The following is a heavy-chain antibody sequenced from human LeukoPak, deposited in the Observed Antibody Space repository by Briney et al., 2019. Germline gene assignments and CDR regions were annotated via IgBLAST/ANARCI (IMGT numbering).Heavy chain of an antibody. D-gene: IGHD6-13*01. CDR3: ARHVFIAAAGDLEWFDP. CDR2: IYYSGST. Sequence: RPSETLSLTCTVSGGSISSSSYYWGWIRQPPGKGLEWIGSIYYSGSTYYNPSLKSRVTISVDTSKNQFSLKLSSVTAADTAVYYCARHVFIAAAGDLEWFDPWGQGTLVTVSS. J-gene: IGHJ5*02. V-gene: IGHV4-39*01. CDR1: GGSISSSSYY.